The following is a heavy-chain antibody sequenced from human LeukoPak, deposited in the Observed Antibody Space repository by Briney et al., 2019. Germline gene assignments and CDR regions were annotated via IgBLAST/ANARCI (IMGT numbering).Heavy chain of an antibody. V-gene: IGHV3-23*01. Sequence: GSLRLSCAASGFTFSNFDMGWVRPAPGKGLEWISGISGSGDHTYQADSVKGRFTISRENSKNTLYLQMNSPRAEDTAVYYCAKGGSGYYVFDYWGQGTLVTVSS. CDR1: GFTFSNFD. D-gene: IGHD3-22*01. CDR2: ISGSGDHT. J-gene: IGHJ4*02. CDR3: AKGGSGYYVFDY.